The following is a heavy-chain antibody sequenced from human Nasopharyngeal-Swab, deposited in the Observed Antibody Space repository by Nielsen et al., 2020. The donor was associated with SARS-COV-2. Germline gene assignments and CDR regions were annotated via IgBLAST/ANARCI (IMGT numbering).Heavy chain of an antibody. CDR3: ARVFVPYGQLPSQFDY. V-gene: IGHV4-31*03. CDR2: IDYSGDS. Sequence: SATLSLTCSGSGDSISNGGFYWILFRHHPGTVLHWLGHIDYSGDSYYNPSLKSRVSVSVDTSKNHFSLKVNSVTAADTAIYCCARVFVPYGQLPSQFDYWGQGLLVTVSS. CDR1: GDSISNGGFY. J-gene: IGHJ4*02. D-gene: IGHD2-2*01.